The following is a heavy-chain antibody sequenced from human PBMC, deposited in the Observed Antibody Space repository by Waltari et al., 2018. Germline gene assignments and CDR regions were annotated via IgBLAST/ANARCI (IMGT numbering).Heavy chain of an antibody. J-gene: IGHJ4*02. Sequence: QVQLVQSGAEVKKPGSSVKVSCKASGGTFSSYAISWVRQAPGQGLEWMGVIIPIFGTANDAQKFQGRVTITADESTSTAYMELSSLRSEDTAVYYCARDGPMVRGVIINYFDYWGQGTLVTVSS. CDR2: IIPIFGTA. CDR1: GGTFSSYA. D-gene: IGHD3-10*01. V-gene: IGHV1-69*01. CDR3: ARDGPMVRGVIINYFDY.